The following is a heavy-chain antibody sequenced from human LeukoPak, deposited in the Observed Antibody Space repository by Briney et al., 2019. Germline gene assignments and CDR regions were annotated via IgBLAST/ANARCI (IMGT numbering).Heavy chain of an antibody. J-gene: IGHJ5*02. CDR2: ISAYNGNT. Sequence: ASVKVSCKAPGYTFTSYGISWVRQAPGQGLEWMGWISAYNGNTNYAQKLQGRVTMTTDTSTSTAYMELRSLRSDDTAVYYCARDPGDIVVVPAAIGIWFDPWGQGTLVTVSS. D-gene: IGHD2-2*01. V-gene: IGHV1-18*04. CDR1: GYTFTSYG. CDR3: ARDPGDIVVVPAAIGIWFDP.